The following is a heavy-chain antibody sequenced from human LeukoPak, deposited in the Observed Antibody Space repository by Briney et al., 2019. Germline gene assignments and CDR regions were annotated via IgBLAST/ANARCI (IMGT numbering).Heavy chain of an antibody. Sequence: PGGSLRLSCAASGFTVSSNYMSWVRQAPGKGLEWVSVIYSGGSTYYADSVKGRFTISRDNSKNTLYPQMNRLRAEDTAVYYCAREGEVGTYFDYWGQGTLVTVSS. CDR1: GFTVSSNY. CDR2: IYSGGST. D-gene: IGHD4-23*01. J-gene: IGHJ4*02. V-gene: IGHV3-66*01. CDR3: AREGEVGTYFDY.